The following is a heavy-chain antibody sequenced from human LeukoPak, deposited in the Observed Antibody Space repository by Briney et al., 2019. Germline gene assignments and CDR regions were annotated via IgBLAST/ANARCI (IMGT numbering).Heavy chain of an antibody. V-gene: IGHV4-59*01. Sequence: SETLSLTCTVSGGSISSYYWSWLRQPPGKGLEWIGYIYYSGSTNYNPSLKSRVTISVDTSKNQFSLKLSSVTAADTAVYYCARVEGDYYYYGMDVWGQGTTVTVSS. D-gene: IGHD3-3*01. CDR3: ARVEGDYYYYGMDV. CDR2: IYYSGST. CDR1: GGSISSYY. J-gene: IGHJ6*02.